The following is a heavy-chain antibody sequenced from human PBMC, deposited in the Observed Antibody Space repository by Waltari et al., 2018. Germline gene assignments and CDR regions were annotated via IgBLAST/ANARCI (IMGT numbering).Heavy chain of an antibody. CDR2: SYWNSDRI. Sequence: EMQLVESGGDLVQPGRSLRLSCAASGFTPPDYAMHWVRQAPGRGLEWVSGSYWNSDRIDYGDSVKGRFTISRDNAKNSLYLQMNSLRPEDTAFYYCIKETNPGGVDVWGQGTTVTVTS. V-gene: IGHV3-9*02. CDR3: IKETNPGGVDV. CDR1: GFTPPDYA. J-gene: IGHJ6*02.